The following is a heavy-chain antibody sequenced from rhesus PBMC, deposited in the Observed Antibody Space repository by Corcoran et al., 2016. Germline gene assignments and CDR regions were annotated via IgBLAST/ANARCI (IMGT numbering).Heavy chain of an antibody. Sequence: QVQLQESGPGLVKPSETLSLTCTVSGGSISDSYYWNWIRQPPGKGLEWMGRIYGSGGSPSYNPSLKSRVTISKDTSKNQFSLKLSSVTAADTAVYYCARRFSSGWSDYYGLDSWGQGVVVTVSS. J-gene: IGHJ6*01. CDR2: IYGSGGSP. D-gene: IGHD6S26*01. CDR3: ARRFSSGWSDYYGLDS. CDR1: GGSISDSYY. V-gene: IGHV4-92*01.